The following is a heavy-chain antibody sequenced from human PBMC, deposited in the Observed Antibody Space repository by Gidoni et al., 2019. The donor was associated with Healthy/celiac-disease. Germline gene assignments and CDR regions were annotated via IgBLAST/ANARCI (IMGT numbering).Heavy chain of an antibody. CDR1: GFTVSSNY. CDR2: IYSGGST. Sequence: EVQLVESGGGLVQPGGSLRLSCAASGFTVSSNYMSWVRQAPGKGLEWVSVIYSGGSTYDADSVKGRFTISRDNSKNTLYLQMNSLRAEDTAVYYCARVWGNWNYFDYWGQGTLVTVSS. V-gene: IGHV3-66*02. D-gene: IGHD1-20*01. CDR3: ARVWGNWNYFDY. J-gene: IGHJ4*02.